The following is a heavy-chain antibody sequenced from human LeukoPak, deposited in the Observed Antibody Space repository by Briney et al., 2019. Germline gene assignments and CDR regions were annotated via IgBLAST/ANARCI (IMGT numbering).Heavy chain of an antibody. D-gene: IGHD5-24*01. V-gene: IGHV3-48*03. Sequence: GGSLRLSCAASGFTFSSYEMNWVRQAPGKGLEWVSYISSSGSTIYYADSVKGRFTISRDNAKSSLYLQMNSLRAEDTAVYYCARTGLFDRDGYSTFDYWGQGTLVTVSS. J-gene: IGHJ4*02. CDR2: ISSSGSTI. CDR3: ARTGLFDRDGYSTFDY. CDR1: GFTFSSYE.